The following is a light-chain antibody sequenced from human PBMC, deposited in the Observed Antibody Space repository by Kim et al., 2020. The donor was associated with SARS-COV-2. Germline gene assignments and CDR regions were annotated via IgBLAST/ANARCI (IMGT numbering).Light chain of an antibody. CDR3: ETWDSNTRV. V-gene: IGLV4-60*03. CDR2: LESSGSY. J-gene: IGLJ3*02. Sequence: ASKRTGTLSGGHSGYVIAWHQQQPGKTPQDLMKLESSGSYNKGSGVPDRFSGSSSGADRYLTISNLQSEDEADYYCETWDSNTRVFGGGTQLTVL. CDR1: GGHSGYV.